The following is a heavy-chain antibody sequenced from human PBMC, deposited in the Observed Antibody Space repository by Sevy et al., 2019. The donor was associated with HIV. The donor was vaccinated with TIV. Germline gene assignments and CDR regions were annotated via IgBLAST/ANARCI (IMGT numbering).Heavy chain of an antibody. CDR3: ATLRSGVLKPHYYFDY. J-gene: IGHJ4*02. CDR1: GFTFISYA. D-gene: IGHD3-10*01. CDR2: ISGSGATT. V-gene: IGHV3-23*01. Sequence: GGSLRLSCGVSGFTFISYAMTWVRQPPGKGLEWVSIISGSGATTSYADSVKGRFTISRDNSKNALYLQMNSLRAEDTAVYYCATLRSGVLKPHYYFDYWGQGTLVTVSS.